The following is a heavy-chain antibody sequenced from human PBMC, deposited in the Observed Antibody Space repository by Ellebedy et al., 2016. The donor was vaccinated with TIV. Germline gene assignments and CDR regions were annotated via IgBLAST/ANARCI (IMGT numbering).Heavy chain of an antibody. D-gene: IGHD2-2*01. Sequence: GGSLRLSXAASGFTFSSYTMNWVRQAPGKGLEWVASISSSSSYISYADYVRGRFTISRQNSKNTLYLQLNSLGAEDTALYYCVRDHCASSSCFSNGASSLDYWGLGTLVTVS. CDR2: ISSSSSYI. V-gene: IGHV3-21*04. CDR1: GFTFSSYT. CDR3: VRDHCASSSCFSNGASSLDY. J-gene: IGHJ4*02.